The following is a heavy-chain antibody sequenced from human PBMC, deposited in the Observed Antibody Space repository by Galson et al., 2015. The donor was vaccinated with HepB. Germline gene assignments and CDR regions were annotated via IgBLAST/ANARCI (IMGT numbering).Heavy chain of an antibody. CDR2: IYYSGST. D-gene: IGHD7-27*01. V-gene: IGHV4-39*01. CDR3: ARLLWGDWYFDL. CDR1: GGSISSSSYY. Sequence: ETLSLTCTVSGGSISSSSYYWGWIRQPPGKGLEWIGSIYYSGSTYYNPSLKSRVTISVDTSKNQFSLKLSSVTAADTAVYYCARLLWGDWYFDLWGRGTLVTVSS. J-gene: IGHJ2*01.